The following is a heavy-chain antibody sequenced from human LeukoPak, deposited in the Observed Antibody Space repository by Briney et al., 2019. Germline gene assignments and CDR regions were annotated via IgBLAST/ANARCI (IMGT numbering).Heavy chain of an antibody. CDR2: IYYSGST. V-gene: IGHV4-30-4*01. CDR3: ARRGTIFGVVHRD. Sequence: PSQTLSLTCTVSGGSISSGDYYWSWIRQPPGKGLEWIGYIYYSGSTNYNPSLKSRVTISVDTSKNQISLKLSSVTAADTAVYYCARRGTIFGVVHRDWGQGTLVTVSS. D-gene: IGHD3-3*01. CDR1: GGSISSGDYY. J-gene: IGHJ4*02.